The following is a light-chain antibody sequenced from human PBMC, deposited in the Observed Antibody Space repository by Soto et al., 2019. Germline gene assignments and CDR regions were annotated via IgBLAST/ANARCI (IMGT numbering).Light chain of an antibody. Sequence: QSVLTQPASVSGSPGQSITISCTGTSNDVGGYHYVSWYQQYPGKAPNLIIYEISHRPSGVSNRFSGSKSGNTASLTISGLQAEDEADHYCSSYTYSGTLVVFGGGTKLTVL. J-gene: IGLJ3*02. CDR2: EIS. CDR3: SSYTYSGTLVV. V-gene: IGLV2-14*01. CDR1: SNDVGGYHY.